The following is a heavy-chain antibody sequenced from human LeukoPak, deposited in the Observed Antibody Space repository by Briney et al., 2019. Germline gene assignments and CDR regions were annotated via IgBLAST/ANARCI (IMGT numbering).Heavy chain of an antibody. CDR3: ARDPSRGYSGYVAFDI. Sequence: PSETLSLTCIASGGSLSSYYWSWIRQPPGKGLEWIGYIYYSGSTNYNPSLKSRVTISVDTSKNQFSLKLSSVTAADTAVYYCARDPSRGYSGYVAFDIWGQGTMVTVSS. CDR2: IYYSGST. J-gene: IGHJ3*02. D-gene: IGHD5-12*01. CDR1: GGSLSSYY. V-gene: IGHV4-59*01.